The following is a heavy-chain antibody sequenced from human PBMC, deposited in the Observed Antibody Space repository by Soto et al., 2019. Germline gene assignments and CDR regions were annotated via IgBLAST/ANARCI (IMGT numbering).Heavy chain of an antibody. Sequence: SETLSLTCTVSGGSISSYYWSWIRQPPGKGLEWIGYIYYSGSTNYNPSLKSRVTISVDTSKNQFSLKLSSVTAADTAVYYCARGFGVARFDYYYYYYMDVWGKGTTVTVSS. D-gene: IGHD3-3*01. J-gene: IGHJ6*03. CDR3: ARGFGVARFDYYYYYYMDV. V-gene: IGHV4-59*01. CDR2: IYYSGST. CDR1: GGSISSYY.